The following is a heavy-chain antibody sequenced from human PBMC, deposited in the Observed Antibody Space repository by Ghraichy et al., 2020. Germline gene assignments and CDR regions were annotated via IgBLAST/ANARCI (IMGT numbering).Heavy chain of an antibody. V-gene: IGHV4-39*01. J-gene: IGHJ5*02. D-gene: IGHD3-3*01. Sequence: SETLSLTCTVSGGSISSSSYYWGWIRQPPGKGLEWIGSIYYSGSTYYNPSLKSRVTISVDTSKNQFSLQLSSVTAADTAVYYCARHYYDFWSGPHPNWFDPWGQGTLVTVSS. CDR3: ARHYYDFWSGPHPNWFDP. CDR1: GGSISSSSYY. CDR2: IYYSGST.